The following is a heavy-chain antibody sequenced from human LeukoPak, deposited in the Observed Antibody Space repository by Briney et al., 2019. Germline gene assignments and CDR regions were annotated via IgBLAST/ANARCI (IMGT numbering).Heavy chain of an antibody. Sequence: SATLSLTCTASGGSISSSSYYWGWIRQPPGKGLERIGRIFYSGSTYYNQSLKSRVTISVDTSKNQFSLKLSSVTAADTAVYYCARHQDDSSGYYYTASFDYWGQGTLVTVSS. D-gene: IGHD3-22*01. J-gene: IGHJ4*02. CDR2: IFYSGST. CDR1: GGSISSSSYY. V-gene: IGHV4-39*01. CDR3: ARHQDDSSGYYYTASFDY.